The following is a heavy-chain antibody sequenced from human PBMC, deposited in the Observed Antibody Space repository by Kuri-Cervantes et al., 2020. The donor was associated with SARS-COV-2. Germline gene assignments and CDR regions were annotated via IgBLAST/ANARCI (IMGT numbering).Heavy chain of an antibody. J-gene: IGHJ6*02. CDR3: ARDTAAGDGGYYYYGMDV. Sequence: SETLSLTCTVSGGSISSYYWSWIRQPAGKGLEWIGRIYTSGSTNYNPSLKSRVTMSVDTSKNQFSLKLSSVTAADTAVYYCARDTAAGDGGYYYYGMDVWGQGTTVTVSS. CDR2: IYTSGST. V-gene: IGHV4-4*07. D-gene: IGHD6-13*01. CDR1: GGSISSYY.